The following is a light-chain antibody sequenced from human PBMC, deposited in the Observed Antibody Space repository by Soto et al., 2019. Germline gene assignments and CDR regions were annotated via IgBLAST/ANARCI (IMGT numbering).Light chain of an antibody. CDR2: DAS. J-gene: IGKJ4*02. CDR1: QDISNY. V-gene: IGKV1-33*01. Sequence: DIQMTQSPSSLSASVGDRVTITCQASQDISNYLNWYQQKPGKAPKLLIYDASNLETGVPSRFSGSGSGTEFTFTISSLQPEDIATYYCQPYDNPPLTFGGGTKVEIK. CDR3: QPYDNPPLT.